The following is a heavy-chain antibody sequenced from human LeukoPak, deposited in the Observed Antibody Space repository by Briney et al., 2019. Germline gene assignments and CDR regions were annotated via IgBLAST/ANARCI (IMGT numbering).Heavy chain of an antibody. CDR3: ARHYYDSSGYYYIFDY. V-gene: IGHV3-23*01. CDR2: ISGSGGST. D-gene: IGHD3-22*01. CDR1: GFTFSSYG. Sequence: GGTLRLSCAASGFTFSSYGMSWVRQAPGKGLEWVSAISGSGGSTYYADSVKGRFTISRDNSKNTLYLQMNSLRAEDTAVYYCARHYYDSSGYYYIFDYWGQGTLVTVSS. J-gene: IGHJ4*02.